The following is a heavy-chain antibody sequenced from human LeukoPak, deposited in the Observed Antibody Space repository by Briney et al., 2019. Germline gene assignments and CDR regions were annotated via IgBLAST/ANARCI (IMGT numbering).Heavy chain of an antibody. CDR3: ARSPGAPFDY. CDR2: IYFRGTT. V-gene: IGHV4-59*01. Sequence: PSETLSLTCTVSGGSISSYYWSWIRQPPGKGLEWIGYIYFRGTTNYHPSIKSRVTISVDTSKNQFSLKLTSVTTADTAVYYCARSPGAPFDYWGQGSLVIVSS. D-gene: IGHD7-27*01. J-gene: IGHJ4*02. CDR1: GGSISSYY.